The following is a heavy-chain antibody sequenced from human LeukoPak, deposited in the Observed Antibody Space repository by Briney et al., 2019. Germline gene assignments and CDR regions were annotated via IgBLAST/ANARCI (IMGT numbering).Heavy chain of an antibody. D-gene: IGHD6-6*01. CDR2: IKQDGSRR. CDR3: ARRGGSSSRRSPIDY. V-gene: IGHV3-7*01. J-gene: IGHJ4*02. Sequence: PGGSLRLSCTASGFTFSDYWMTWVRQAPGKGPEWVANIKQDGSRRYYVDSVRGRFTISRDNAKNSLFLQMNGLRAEDTAVYYWARRGGSSSRRSPIDYWGQGTLVTVSS. CDR1: GFTFSDYW.